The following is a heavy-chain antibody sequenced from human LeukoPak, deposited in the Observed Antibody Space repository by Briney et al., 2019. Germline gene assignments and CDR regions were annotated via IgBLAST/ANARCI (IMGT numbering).Heavy chain of an antibody. J-gene: IGHJ4*02. CDR1: GFTFSSYA. Sequence: PGGSLRLSCAASGFTFSSYAMHWVRQAPGKGLEWVAVISYDGSNKYYADSVKGRFTISRDNAKNSLYLQMNSLGAEDTAVYYCVTKPLPFDYWGQGTLVTVSS. CDR2: ISYDGSNK. V-gene: IGHV3-30-3*01. CDR3: VTKPLPFDY.